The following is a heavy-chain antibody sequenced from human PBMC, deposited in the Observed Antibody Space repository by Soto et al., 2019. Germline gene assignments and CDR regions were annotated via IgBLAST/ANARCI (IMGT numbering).Heavy chain of an antibody. J-gene: IGHJ6*02. V-gene: IGHV1-69*13. D-gene: IGHD2-15*01. CDR2: IIPIFGTA. Sequence: SVNVSCKASGGTFSSYAISWVRQAPGQGLEWMGGIIPIFGTANYAQKFQGRVTITADESTSTAYMELSSLRSEDTAVYYCARAIGYCSGGSCPHTYYYMDVWGQGTTVTVSS. CDR3: ARAIGYCSGGSCPHTYYYMDV. CDR1: GGTFSSYA.